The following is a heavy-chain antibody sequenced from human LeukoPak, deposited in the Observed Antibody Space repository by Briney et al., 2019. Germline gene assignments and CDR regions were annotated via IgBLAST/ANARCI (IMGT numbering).Heavy chain of an antibody. J-gene: IGHJ3*02. Sequence: ASVKVSCKASGYTFTSYDINWVRQATGQGLEWMGWMNPNSGNTGYAQKFQGRVTMTRDTSISTAYMELSRLRSDDTAVYYCARVGYYYDSSGRDAFDIWGQGTMVTVSS. V-gene: IGHV1-8*01. CDR3: ARVGYYYDSSGRDAFDI. CDR1: GYTFTSYD. CDR2: MNPNSGNT. D-gene: IGHD3-22*01.